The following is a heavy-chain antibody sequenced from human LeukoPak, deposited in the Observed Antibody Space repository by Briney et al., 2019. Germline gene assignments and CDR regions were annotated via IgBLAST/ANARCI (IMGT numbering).Heavy chain of an antibody. CDR2: MNPNSGNT. D-gene: IGHD5-18*01. CDR3: ARAPRIQLWLLDY. V-gene: IGHV1-8*03. CDR1: GYTFTSYD. J-gene: IGHJ4*02. Sequence: ASVKVSCKASGYTFTSYDINWVRQATGQGLEWMGWMNPNSGNTGYSQKFQGRVTITRDTSASTAYMELSSLRSEDTAVYYCARAPRIQLWLLDYWGQGTLVTVSS.